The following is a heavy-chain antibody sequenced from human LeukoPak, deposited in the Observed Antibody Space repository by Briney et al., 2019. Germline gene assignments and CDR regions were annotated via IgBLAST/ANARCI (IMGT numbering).Heavy chain of an antibody. D-gene: IGHD1-26*01. V-gene: IGHV3-30*18. CDR3: AKEVGYGMDV. CDR1: GFTFSTYG. Sequence: QPGRSLRLSCAASGFTFSTYGFHWDRQAPGKGLEWVAVIPYDGSYKYYADSVKGRFTISRDNSKNTLYLQMNTLRAEDTAVYYCAKEVGYGMDVWGQGTTVTVSS. J-gene: IGHJ6*02. CDR2: IPYDGSYK.